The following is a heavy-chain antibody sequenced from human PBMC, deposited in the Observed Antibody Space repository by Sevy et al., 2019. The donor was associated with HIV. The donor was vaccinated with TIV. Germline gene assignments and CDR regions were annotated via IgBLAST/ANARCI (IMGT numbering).Heavy chain of an antibody. Sequence: ASVKVSCKASGGTFSSYAISWVRQAPGQGLEWMGGIIPIFGTANYAQKFQGRVTITADKSTSTAYMELGSLRSEDTAVYYCARVGWDYYDSSGYSGDAFDIWGQGTMVTVSS. D-gene: IGHD3-22*01. CDR2: IIPIFGTA. V-gene: IGHV1-69*06. J-gene: IGHJ3*02. CDR3: ARVGWDYYDSSGYSGDAFDI. CDR1: GGTFSSYA.